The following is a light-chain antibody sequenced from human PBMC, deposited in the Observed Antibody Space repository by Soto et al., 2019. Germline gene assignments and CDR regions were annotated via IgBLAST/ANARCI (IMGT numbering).Light chain of an antibody. CDR2: EAS. CDR1: QAISSW. V-gene: IGKV1-5*03. Sequence: DIHMTQSPSSVSASVGDRVTITCRASQAISSWLAWYQQEPGKAPKLLIYEASTLESGVPSRFSGSRSGTEFTLTVSSLQPDDFATYYCQQYNDSFPYTFGQGTKVDIK. J-gene: IGKJ2*01. CDR3: QQYNDSFPYT.